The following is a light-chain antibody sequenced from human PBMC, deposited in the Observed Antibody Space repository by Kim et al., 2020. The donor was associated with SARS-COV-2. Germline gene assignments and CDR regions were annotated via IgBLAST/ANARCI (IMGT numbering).Light chain of an antibody. CDR2: RTT. CDR3: LLYYGGDWV. CDR1: NGAGTGGYY. V-gene: IGLV7-43*01. Sequence: PGGTVTLTCASSNGAGTGGYYPNWFQQKPGQAPRALIYRTTNKRTWTPARFSGSLLGGKAALTLSGVQPEEEAEYYCLLYYGGDWVFGGGTKLTVL. J-gene: IGLJ3*02.